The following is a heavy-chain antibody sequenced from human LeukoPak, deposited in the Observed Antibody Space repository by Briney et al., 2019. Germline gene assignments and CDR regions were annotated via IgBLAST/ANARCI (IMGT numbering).Heavy chain of an antibody. Sequence: GGSLRLSCAASGFTFSSYTMHWVRQAPGKGLEWLAVISSDGSNKYYADSVEGRFTISRDNSKNTLYLQMNILRPEDTAVYYCVSLIPSYWGQGTLVTVSS. CDR2: ISSDGSNK. J-gene: IGHJ4*02. V-gene: IGHV3-30-3*01. D-gene: IGHD3-10*01. CDR3: VSLIPSY. CDR1: GFTFSSYT.